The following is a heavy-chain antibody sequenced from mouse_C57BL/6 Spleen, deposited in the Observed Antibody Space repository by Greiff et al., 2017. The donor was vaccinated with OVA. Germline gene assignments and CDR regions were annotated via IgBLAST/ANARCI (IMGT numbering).Heavy chain of an antibody. CDR1: GFNIKDDY. D-gene: IGHD2-13*01. V-gene: IGHV14-4*01. CDR3: TTPVKGYFDV. CDR2: IDPENGDT. Sequence: EVKLMESGAELVRPGASVKLSCTASGFNIKDDYMHWVKQRPEQGLEWIGWIDPENGDTEYASKFQGKATITADTSSNTAYLQLSSLTSEDTAVYYCTTPVKGYFDVWGTGTTVTVSS. J-gene: IGHJ1*03.